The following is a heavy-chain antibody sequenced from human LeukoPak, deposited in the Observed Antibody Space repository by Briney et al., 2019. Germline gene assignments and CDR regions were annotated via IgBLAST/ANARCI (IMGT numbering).Heavy chain of an antibody. Sequence: PGRSLRLSCAASGFTFSSYGMHWVRQAPDKGLEWVAVIWYDGSNKYYADSVKGRFTISRDNSKNTLYLQMNSLRAEDTAVYYCARDSVGATQGMDVWGQGTTVTVSS. CDR3: ARDSVGATQGMDV. CDR2: IWYDGSNK. D-gene: IGHD1-26*01. CDR1: GFTFSSYG. J-gene: IGHJ6*02. V-gene: IGHV3-33*01.